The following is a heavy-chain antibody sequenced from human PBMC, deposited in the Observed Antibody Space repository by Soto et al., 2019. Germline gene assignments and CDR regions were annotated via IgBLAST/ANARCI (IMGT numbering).Heavy chain of an antibody. D-gene: IGHD1-26*01. J-gene: IGHJ5*02. CDR2: ISAYNYNT. V-gene: IGHV1-18*01. Sequence: QVQLVQSGAEVKKPGASVKVSCKASGYTFTSYGLSWVRQAPGQGLEWMGRISAYNYNTNYAQKLQGRVTMTTDTSTSTACLELRSLRSDDTAGYYCARVVGALGHWFDPWGQGTLVTVSS. CDR1: GYTFTSYG. CDR3: ARVVGALGHWFDP.